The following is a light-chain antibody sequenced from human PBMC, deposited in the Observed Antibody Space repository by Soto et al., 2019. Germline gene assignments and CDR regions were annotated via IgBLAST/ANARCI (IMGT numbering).Light chain of an antibody. CDR2: GNS. V-gene: IGLV1-40*01. CDR1: SSNIGAGYD. J-gene: IGLJ2*01. Sequence: QSVLTQPPSVSGAPGQRVTISCTGSSSNIGAGYDVHWYQPLPGTAPKLLIYGNSNRPSGVPDRFSGSKSGTSASLAITKLQAEDEADYYCQSYDSSLSVVFGGGTKLTVL. CDR3: QSYDSSLSVV.